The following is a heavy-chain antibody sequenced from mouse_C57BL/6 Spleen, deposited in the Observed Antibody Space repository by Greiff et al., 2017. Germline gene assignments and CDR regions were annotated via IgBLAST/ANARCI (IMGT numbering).Heavy chain of an antibody. CDR1: GYAFSSYW. CDR3: AKGGGYPYAMDY. CDR2: IYPGDGDT. Sequence: VQLQQSGAELVKPGASVKISCKASGYAFSSYWMNWVKPRPGKGLEWIGQIYPGDGDTNYNGKFKGKATLTADKSSSTAYMQLSSLTSEDSAVYFCAKGGGYPYAMDYWGQGTSVTVSS. J-gene: IGHJ4*01. D-gene: IGHD2-2*01. V-gene: IGHV1-80*01.